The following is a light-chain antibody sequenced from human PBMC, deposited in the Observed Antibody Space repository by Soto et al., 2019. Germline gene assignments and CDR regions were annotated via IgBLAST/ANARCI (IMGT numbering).Light chain of an antibody. CDR1: SSDVGGYNY. CDR2: EVS. J-gene: IGLJ2*01. V-gene: IGLV2-14*01. Sequence: QSALTQPASVSGSPGQSITISCTGTSSDVGGYNYVSWYQQHTGKAPKLMIYEVSNRPSGVSNRFSGSKSGNTASLTISGLQAEAEADYYCSSYTSSSTHVVFGGGTKLTVL. CDR3: SSYTSSSTHVV.